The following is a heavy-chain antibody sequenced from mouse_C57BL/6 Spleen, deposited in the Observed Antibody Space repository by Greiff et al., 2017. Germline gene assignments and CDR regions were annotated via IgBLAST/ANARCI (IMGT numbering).Heavy chain of an antibody. J-gene: IGHJ2*01. D-gene: IGHD4-1*01. V-gene: IGHV1-55*01. CDR1: GYTFTSYW. Sequence: QVQLQQPGAELVKPGASVKMSCKASGYTFTSYWITWVKQRPGQGLEWIGDIYPGSGSTNYNEKFKSKATLTVYTSSSTAYMQLSSLTSEDSAVYYCARARNWDFDYWGQGTTLTVSS. CDR2: IYPGSGST. CDR3: ARARNWDFDY.